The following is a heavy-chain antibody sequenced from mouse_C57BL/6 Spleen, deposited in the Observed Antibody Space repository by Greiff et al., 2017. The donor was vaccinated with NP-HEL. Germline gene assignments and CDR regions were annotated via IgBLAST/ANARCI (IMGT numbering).Heavy chain of an antibody. V-gene: IGHV5-4*01. D-gene: IGHD2-4*01. Sequence: EVQLVESGGGLVKPGGSLKLSCAASGFTFSSYAMSWVRQTPEKRLEWVATISDGGSYTYYPDNVKGRFTISRDDAKNNLYLQMSHLKSEDTAMYYCARGRGDYEFAYWGQGTLVTVSA. CDR1: GFTFSSYA. CDR3: ARGRGDYEFAY. J-gene: IGHJ3*01. CDR2: ISDGGSYT.